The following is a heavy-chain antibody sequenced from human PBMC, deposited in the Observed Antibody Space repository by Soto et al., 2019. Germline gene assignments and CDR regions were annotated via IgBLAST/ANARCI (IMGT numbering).Heavy chain of an antibody. CDR1: GFSLSNARMG. D-gene: IGHD3-16*02. J-gene: IGHJ4*02. V-gene: IGHV2-26*01. Sequence: QVTLKESGPVLVKPTETLTLTCTVSGFSLSNARMGVSWIRQPPGKALEWLAHIFSNDEKSYSTSLKSRLTISKDTSKSQVVLTMTNMDLVDTATYYCARITPSFMITFGGVIAHFDYWGQGTLVTVSS. CDR2: IFSNDEK. CDR3: ARITPSFMITFGGVIAHFDY.